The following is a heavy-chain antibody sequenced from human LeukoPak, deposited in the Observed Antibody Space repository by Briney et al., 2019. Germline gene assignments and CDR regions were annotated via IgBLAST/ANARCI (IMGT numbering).Heavy chain of an antibody. CDR2: IKQDGSEK. J-gene: IGHJ4*02. V-gene: IGHV3-7*01. Sequence: GGSLRLSCAASGFPFSSYWMSWVRQAPGEGLEWVANIKQDGSEKYYVDSVKGRFTISRDNAKNSLYLQMNSLRAEDTAVYYCARVWLWFGERPLDYWGQGTLVTVSS. D-gene: IGHD3-10*01. CDR1: GFPFSSYW. CDR3: ARVWLWFGERPLDY.